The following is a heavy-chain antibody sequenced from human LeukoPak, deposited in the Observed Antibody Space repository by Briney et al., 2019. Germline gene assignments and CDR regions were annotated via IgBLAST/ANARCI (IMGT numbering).Heavy chain of an antibody. J-gene: IGHJ4*02. CDR3: ARVFGAGYSDY. D-gene: IGHD4/OR15-4a*01. CDR1: GFTFDDYA. Sequence: PGGSLRLSCAASGFTFDDYAMHWVRQAPGKGLEWVSGISWNSGSIGYADSAKGRFTISRDNAKNSLYLQMNSLRAEDTAVYYCARVFGAGYSDYWGQGTLVTVSS. V-gene: IGHV3-9*01. CDR2: ISWNSGSI.